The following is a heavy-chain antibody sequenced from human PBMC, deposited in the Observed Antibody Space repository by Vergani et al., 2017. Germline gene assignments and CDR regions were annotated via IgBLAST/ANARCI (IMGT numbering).Heavy chain of an antibody. CDR1: GNTFGHFD. D-gene: IGHD1-26*01. V-gene: IGHV3-30*02. CDR3: AKKGGSLYYYGVDV. CDR2: IRYDGSHP. Sequence: QEQLLQSGGGVVQPGGSLRLSCIGSGNTFGHFDLHWVRQAPGKGLAWVAFIRYDGSHPQYSGSVMGRFTISRDNSKDTLCLQMNVLRPEDTGTYFCAKKGGSLYYYGVDVWGQGTTITVSS. J-gene: IGHJ6*02.